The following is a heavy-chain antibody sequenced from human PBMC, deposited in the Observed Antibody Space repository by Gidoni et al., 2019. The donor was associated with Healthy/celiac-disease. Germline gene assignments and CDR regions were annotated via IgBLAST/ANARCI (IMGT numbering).Heavy chain of an antibody. D-gene: IGHD3-22*01. CDR1: GFTFSSYS. V-gene: IGHV3-21*01. J-gene: IGHJ3*02. CDR3: ARVEIEDETYYYDSSGYGGAFDI. CDR2: ISSSSSYI. Sequence: EVQLVESGGGLVKPGGSLRLSCAASGFTFSSYSMNWVRQAPGKGLEWVSSISSSSSYIYYADSVKGRFTISRDNAKNSLYLQMNSLRAEDTAVYYCARVEIEDETYYYDSSGYGGAFDIWGQGTMVTVSS.